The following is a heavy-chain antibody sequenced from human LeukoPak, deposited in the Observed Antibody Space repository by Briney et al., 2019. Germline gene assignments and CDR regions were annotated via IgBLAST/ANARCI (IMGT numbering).Heavy chain of an antibody. CDR2: ISGNSGST. CDR3: ARDYYYYDSSGYPDY. J-gene: IGHJ4*02. Sequence: ASVKVSCKASGYTFTRYGISWVRQAPGQGLEWMGWISGNSGSTNYAQNLQGRVTMTTDTSTSTAYMELRSLRSDDTAVYYCARDYYYYDSSGYPDYWGQGTLVTVSS. CDR1: GYTFTRYG. D-gene: IGHD3-22*01. V-gene: IGHV1-18*01.